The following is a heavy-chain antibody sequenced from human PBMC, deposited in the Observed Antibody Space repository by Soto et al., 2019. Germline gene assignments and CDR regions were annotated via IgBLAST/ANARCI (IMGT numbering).Heavy chain of an antibody. J-gene: IGHJ4*01. V-gene: IGHV3-53*01. CDR2: MYAGGDT. CDR3: VSRIPSWVFDY. CDR1: GLSVSDNY. D-gene: IGHD2-21*01. Sequence: GGSLRLSCGASGLSVSDNYMGWVRQAPGRGLEWVSVMYAGGDTHYADSVKGRFTISRDKSENTLYLQMNSLRDEDTAVYFCVSRIPSWVFDYWGRGTLVTVSS.